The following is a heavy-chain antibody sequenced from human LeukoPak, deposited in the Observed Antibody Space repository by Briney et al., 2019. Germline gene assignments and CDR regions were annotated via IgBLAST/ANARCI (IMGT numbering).Heavy chain of an antibody. V-gene: IGHV1-8*02. D-gene: IGHD1-26*01. CDR2: MNPNSGNT. CDR3: ARPIRYSGSYYFDY. J-gene: IGHJ4*02. CDR1: GHTFTSYD. Sequence: ASVKVSCKASGHTFTSYDINWVRQATGQGLEWMGWMNPNSGNTGYAQKFQGRVTMTRNTSISTAYMELSSLRSEDTAVYYCARPIRYSGSYYFDYWGQGTLVTVSS.